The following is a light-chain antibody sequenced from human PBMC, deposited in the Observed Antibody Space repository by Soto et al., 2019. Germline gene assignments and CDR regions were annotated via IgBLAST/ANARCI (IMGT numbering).Light chain of an antibody. CDR3: QQYVSAPIT. V-gene: IGKV3-20*01. J-gene: IGKJ5*01. Sequence: EIVLTQSPGTLSLSPGERATLSCRASQSLSSNYLAWYQQKPGQAPRLLIYGVSSRATGVPVSFSGSGSGTDFTLTISRLETEDFAVYYCQQYVSAPITFGQGTRLEI. CDR2: GVS. CDR1: QSLSSNY.